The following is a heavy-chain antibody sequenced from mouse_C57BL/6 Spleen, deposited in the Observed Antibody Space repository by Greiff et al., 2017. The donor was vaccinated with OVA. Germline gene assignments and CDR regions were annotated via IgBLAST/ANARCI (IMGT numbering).Heavy chain of an antibody. D-gene: IGHD4-1*01. V-gene: IGHV1-64*01. Sequence: VQLQQPGAELVKPGASVKLSCKASGYTFTSYWMHWVKQRPGQGLEWIGMIHPNSGSTNYNEKFKSKATLTVDKSSSTAYMQLSSLTSEDSAIYYCARLGQEYYYAMDYWGQGTSVTFSS. CDR1: GYTFTSYW. CDR2: IHPNSGST. CDR3: ARLGQEYYYAMDY. J-gene: IGHJ4*01.